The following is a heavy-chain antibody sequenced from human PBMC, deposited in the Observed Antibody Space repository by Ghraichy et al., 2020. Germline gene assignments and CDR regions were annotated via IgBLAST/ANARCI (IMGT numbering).Heavy chain of an antibody. CDR2: ISSDGYNK. V-gene: IGHV3-30*01. CDR1: GFTFSNYD. D-gene: IGHD3-10*02. CDR3: ARRNVPDL. J-gene: IGHJ4*02. Sequence: GGSLRLSCAASGFTFSNYDMHWVRPAPGRGLEWVAFISSDGYNKAYADSVKGRFIISRDKSKNTLFLQMDRLLFEDTAVYYCARRNVPDLWGQGMLVTVSS.